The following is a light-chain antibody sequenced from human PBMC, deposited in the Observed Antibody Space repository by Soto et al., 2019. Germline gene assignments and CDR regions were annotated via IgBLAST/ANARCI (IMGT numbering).Light chain of an antibody. Sequence: VLSQSPATLSLSPGERATLSCRASQSVSSYLAWYQQKPGQAPRLLIYDASNRATGIPARFSGSGSGTDFTLTISSLEPEDFAAYYCQQRSNWPPAFGQGTRLEIK. V-gene: IGKV3-11*01. CDR2: DAS. J-gene: IGKJ5*01. CDR3: QQRSNWPPA. CDR1: QSVSSY.